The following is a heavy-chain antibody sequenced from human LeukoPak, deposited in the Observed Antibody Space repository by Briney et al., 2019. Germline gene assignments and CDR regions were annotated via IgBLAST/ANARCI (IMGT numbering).Heavy chain of an antibody. D-gene: IGHD6-19*01. CDR3: ARASSGWYYYYYCMDV. J-gene: IGHJ6*03. CDR2: IIPIFGTA. Sequence: SVKVSCKASGGTFSSYAISWVRQAPGQGLEWMGGIIPIFGTANYAQKFQGRVTITADKSTSTAYMELSSLRSEDTAVYYCARASSGWYYYYYCMDVWGKGTTVTVSS. V-gene: IGHV1-69*06. CDR1: GGTFSSYA.